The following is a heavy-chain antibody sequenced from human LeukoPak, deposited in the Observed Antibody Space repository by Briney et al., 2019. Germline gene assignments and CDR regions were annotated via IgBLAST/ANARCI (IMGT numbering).Heavy chain of an antibody. Sequence: SQTLSLTCTVSGGSISSGSYYWSWIRQPAGKGLEWIGRIYTSGSTNYNPSLKSRVTLSVDTSKNQFSLKLSSVTAADTAVYYCARGRLLWFGELLYPYEFDYWGQGTLVTVSS. J-gene: IGHJ4*02. V-gene: IGHV4-61*02. D-gene: IGHD3-10*01. CDR1: GGSISSGSYY. CDR2: IYTSGST. CDR3: ARGRLLWFGELLYPYEFDY.